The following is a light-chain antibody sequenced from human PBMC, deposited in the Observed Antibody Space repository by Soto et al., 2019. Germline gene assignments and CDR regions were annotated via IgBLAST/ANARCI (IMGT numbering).Light chain of an antibody. CDR3: QQRNIWPPVT. Sequence: DIQITQFPSSLSASVGDRVTITCRASQTINSYLNWYQQKPGKAPKLLIYAASSLQSGVPSRFSGSGSGTDFTLTISSLQPEDFAVYYCQQRNIWPPVTFGQGTRLEIK. CDR1: QTINSY. V-gene: IGKV1-39*01. CDR2: AAS. J-gene: IGKJ5*01.